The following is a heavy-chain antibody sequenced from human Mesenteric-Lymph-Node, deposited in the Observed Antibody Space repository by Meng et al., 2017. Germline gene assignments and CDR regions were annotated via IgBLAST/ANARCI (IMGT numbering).Heavy chain of an antibody. D-gene: IGHD1-14*01. Sequence: SETLSLTCGVSGDSMSSYYWSWIRQSPGKGLEWIGYISYIGNTKYNPSLKSRVTIAVDTSKNQFSLKLNSVTAADTAVYFCAGVISGMGLIGYYFDYWGQGSLVTVSS. CDR3: AGVISGMGLIGYYFDY. CDR1: GDSMSSYY. J-gene: IGHJ4*02. CDR2: ISYIGNT. V-gene: IGHV4-59*12.